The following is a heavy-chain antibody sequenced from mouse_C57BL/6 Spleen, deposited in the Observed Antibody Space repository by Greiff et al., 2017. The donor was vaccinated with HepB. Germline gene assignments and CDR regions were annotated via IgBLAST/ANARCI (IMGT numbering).Heavy chain of an antibody. V-gene: IGHV5-6*01. D-gene: IGHD2-1*01. J-gene: IGHJ2*01. CDR3: ARHEDYGNYFDY. CDR2: ISSGGSYT. CDR1: GFTFSSYG. Sequence: VQLKESGGDLVKPGGSLKLSCAASGFTFSSYGMSWVRQTPDKRLEWVATISSGGSYTYYPDSVKGRFTISRDNAKNTLYLQMSSLKSEDTAMYYCARHEDYGNYFDYWGQGTTLTVSS.